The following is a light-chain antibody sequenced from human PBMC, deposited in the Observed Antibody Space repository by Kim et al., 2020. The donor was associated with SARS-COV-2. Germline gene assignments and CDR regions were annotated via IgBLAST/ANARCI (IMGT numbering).Light chain of an antibody. CDR3: QAWDSSTVV. J-gene: IGLJ2*01. CDR1: KLGVKY. Sequence: SVSPGQTAIVTCSGDKLGVKYACWYQQKPGQSPVRVIYQDSKRPSGIPERFSGSNSGNTATLTISGTQAMDEADYYCQAWDSSTVVFGGGTQLTVL. V-gene: IGLV3-1*01. CDR2: QDS.